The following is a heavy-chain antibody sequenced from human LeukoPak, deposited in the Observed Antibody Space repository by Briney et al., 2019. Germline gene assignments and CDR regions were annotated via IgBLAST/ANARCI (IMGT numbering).Heavy chain of an antibody. J-gene: IGHJ4*02. CDR1: GGSITDNFY. CDR2: IYRSGDT. CDR3: ARRRDYFDY. Sequence: SETLSLTCAVSGGSITDNFYWSWILQPPGKGLEWIGYIYRSGDTYNNPSLGSRVTVSLDMSKNQFSLKLSSVTAADTAVYYCARRRDYFDYWGQGTLVTVSS. V-gene: IGHV4-30-2*01.